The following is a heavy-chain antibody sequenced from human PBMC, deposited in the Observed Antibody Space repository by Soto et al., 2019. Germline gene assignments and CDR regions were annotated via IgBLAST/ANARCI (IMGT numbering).Heavy chain of an antibody. CDR3: ARVSRWDDNIFD. V-gene: IGHV3-48*02. CDR2: IGTSSSTI. CDR1: GFTFSSYS. J-gene: IGHJ4*02. Sequence: EVQLVESGGGLVQPGGSLRLSCAASGFTFSSYSMNWVRQAPGKGLEWVSCIGTSSSTIYYADSVKGRFTISRDNAKNSLYLQMNSLRDEDTAVYYCARVSRWDDNIFDWGQGTLVTVSS. D-gene: IGHD3-3*02.